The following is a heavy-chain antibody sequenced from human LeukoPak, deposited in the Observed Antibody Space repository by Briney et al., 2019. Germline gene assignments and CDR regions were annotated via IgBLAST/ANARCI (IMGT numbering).Heavy chain of an antibody. CDR2: ISSDGSNT. V-gene: IGHV3-74*01. CDR1: GFTFSRYY. CDR3: LRVPY. J-gene: IGHJ4*02. Sequence: PGGSLRLSCAVSGFTFSRYYMHWVRQASGKGLVWVSRISSDGSNTNYADSVKGRFTISRDNAKNTLYLQMNSLRGEDTAVYYCLRVPYWGQGALVTVSS.